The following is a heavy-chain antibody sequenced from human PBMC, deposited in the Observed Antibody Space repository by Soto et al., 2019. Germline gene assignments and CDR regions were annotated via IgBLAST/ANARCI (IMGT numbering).Heavy chain of an antibody. CDR3: AKDNYGMEG. V-gene: IGHV4-4*02. Sequence: PSETLSLTCVVSGGSISTTNWWSWVRQPPGKGLEWIGEIYHSGSTNYNPSLESRVTIAVDKSKNQFSLQLHSVTAADTAVYYCAKDNYGMEGWGQGTTVNVSS. J-gene: IGHJ6*02. CDR2: IYHSGST. CDR1: GGSISTTNW.